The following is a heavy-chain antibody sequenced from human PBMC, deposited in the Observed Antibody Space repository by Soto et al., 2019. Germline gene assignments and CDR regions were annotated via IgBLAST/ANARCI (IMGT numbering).Heavy chain of an antibody. CDR2: IYYSGST. Sequence: SETLSLTCTVSGGSISSYYWSWIRQPPGKGLEWIGYIYYSGSTNYNPSLKSRVTISVDTSKNQFSLKLSSVTAADTAAYYCARGKQQLASYYYYYMDVWGKGTTVTVSS. V-gene: IGHV4-59*01. CDR1: GGSISSYY. J-gene: IGHJ6*03. CDR3: ARGKQQLASYYYYYMDV. D-gene: IGHD6-13*01.